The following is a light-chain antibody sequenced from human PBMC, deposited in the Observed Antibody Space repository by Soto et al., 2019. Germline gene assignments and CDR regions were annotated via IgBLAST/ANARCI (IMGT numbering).Light chain of an antibody. J-gene: IGLJ2*01. CDR1: SNDVGGYNY. CDR3: SSYTSSSTLVI. V-gene: IGLV2-14*01. CDR2: DVS. Sequence: QSALTQPASVSGSPGQSITISCTGTSNDVGGYNYVSWYQQHPGQAPKLMIYDVSNRPSGVSNRFSGSKSGNTASLTISGLQAEDEADYYCSSYTSSSTLVIFGGGTKLTVL.